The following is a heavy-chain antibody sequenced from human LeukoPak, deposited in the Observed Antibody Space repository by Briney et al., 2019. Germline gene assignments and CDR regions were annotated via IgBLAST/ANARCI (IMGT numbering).Heavy chain of an antibody. CDR3: AKTRAFKTCGSCYFDY. CDR1: GFTFSSYA. Sequence: PGGSLRLSCAASGFTFSSYAMSWVRQAPGKGLEWVSAISGSGGSTYYADSVKGRFTISRDNSKNTLYLQMNSLRAEDTAVYYCAKTRAFKTCGSCYFDYWDQGTLVTVSS. D-gene: IGHD2-15*01. J-gene: IGHJ4*02. V-gene: IGHV3-23*01. CDR2: ISGSGGST.